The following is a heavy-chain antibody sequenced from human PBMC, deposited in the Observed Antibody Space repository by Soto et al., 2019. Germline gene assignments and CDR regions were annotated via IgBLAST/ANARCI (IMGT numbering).Heavy chain of an antibody. D-gene: IGHD2-2*01. V-gene: IGHV4-31*03. CDR3: AGTYCSSTSCFDP. J-gene: IGHJ5*02. Sequence: SETLSLTCTVSGGSISSGGYYWSWIRQHPGKGLEWIGYIYYSGSTYYNPSLKSRVTISVDTSKNQFSLKLSSVTAADTAVYYCAGTYCSSTSCFDPWGQGTLVTVSS. CDR1: GGSISSGGYY. CDR2: IYYSGST.